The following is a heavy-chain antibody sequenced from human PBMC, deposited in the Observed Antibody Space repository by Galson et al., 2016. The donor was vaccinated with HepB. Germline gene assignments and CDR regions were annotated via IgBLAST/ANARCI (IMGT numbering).Heavy chain of an antibody. D-gene: IGHD5-18*01. J-gene: IGHJ6*02. V-gene: IGHV6-1*01. CDR2: TYYRSQWFS. CDR3: TRGYMQAGMNV. CDR1: GDSITSNDTV. Sequence: CAISGDSITSNDTVWNWIRQSPSRGLEWLGRTYYRSQWFSEYALSVQSRITVTADTSRNQFSLQLDSVTPEDTAAYFCTRGYMQAGMNVWGQGTTVTVS.